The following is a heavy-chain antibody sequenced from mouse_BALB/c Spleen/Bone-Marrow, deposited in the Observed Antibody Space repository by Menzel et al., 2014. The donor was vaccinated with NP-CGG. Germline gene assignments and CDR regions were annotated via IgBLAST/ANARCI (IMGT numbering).Heavy chain of an antibody. CDR1: GYAFTNYL. Sequence: QVQLQQSGAELVRPGTSVKVSCKASGYAFTNYLIEWVKQRPGQGLEWIGVINPGSGGTNYNEKFKGKATLTADKSSSTAYMQLSSLTSDDSAVHFCAREIITSFAYWGQGTLVTVSA. CDR3: AREIITSFAY. CDR2: INPGSGGT. V-gene: IGHV1-54*01. J-gene: IGHJ3*01. D-gene: IGHD1-1*01.